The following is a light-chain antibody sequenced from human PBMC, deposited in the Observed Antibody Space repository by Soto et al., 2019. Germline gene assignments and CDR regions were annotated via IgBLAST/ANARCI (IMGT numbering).Light chain of an antibody. CDR1: SSDIGGYDY. Sequence: QSPLTQPASVSGSPAQSIAISCNGTSSDIGGYDYFSWYQQHPGKIPKLIIFEVNKRPSGVSNRFSASESGNTASLTISGLQDEDEADYYCSSYTRRXAIVVGGGTK. J-gene: IGLJ2*01. CDR2: EVN. CDR3: SSYTRRXAIV. V-gene: IGLV2-14*01.